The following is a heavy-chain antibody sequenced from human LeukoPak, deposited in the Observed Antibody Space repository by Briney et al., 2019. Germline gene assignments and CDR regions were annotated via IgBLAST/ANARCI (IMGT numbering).Heavy chain of an antibody. CDR3: GRDVTRSFDY. CDR1: GSTVSNTW. D-gene: IGHD4-23*01. V-gene: IGHV3-74*01. CDR2: INTDGSTT. J-gene: IGHJ4*02. Sequence: PGGSPSPACSPSGSTVSNTWMRWVRQAPGKGLVWVARINTDGSTTNYADSVKGRFTISRDNAKNTLYLQMNSLRAADKAVYHCGRDVTRSFDYWGQGTLVTVSS.